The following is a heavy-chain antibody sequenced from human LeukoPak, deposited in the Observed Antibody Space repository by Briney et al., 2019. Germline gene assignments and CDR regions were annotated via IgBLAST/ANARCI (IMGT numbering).Heavy chain of an antibody. D-gene: IGHD5-18*01. CDR3: AAWGYKLSFDS. CDR1: GYTFTGYY. J-gene: IGHJ4*02. Sequence: ASVKVSCKASGYTFTGYYMRWVRQAPGQGLEWMGWINPNSGGTNYAQKFQGRVTMTRDTSISTAYMELTRLTSDDTAVYYCAAWGYKLSFDSWGQGTLLIVSS. CDR2: INPNSGGT. V-gene: IGHV1-2*02.